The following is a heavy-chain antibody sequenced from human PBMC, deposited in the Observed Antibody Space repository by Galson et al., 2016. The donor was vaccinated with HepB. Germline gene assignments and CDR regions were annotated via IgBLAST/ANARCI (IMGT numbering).Heavy chain of an antibody. J-gene: IGHJ4*02. V-gene: IGHV3-23*01. CDR3: AKGRNYYDNSGYFAD. CDR2: ISGRGGNI. Sequence: SLRLSCAASGFTFTNHAMSWVRQAPGKGLEWVSTISGRGGNIYYADSVKGRFTISRDNSKNTLFLQMNSLRAEDTAVYYCAKGRNYYDNSGYFADWGQGTLVTVSS. D-gene: IGHD3-22*01. CDR1: GFTFTNHA.